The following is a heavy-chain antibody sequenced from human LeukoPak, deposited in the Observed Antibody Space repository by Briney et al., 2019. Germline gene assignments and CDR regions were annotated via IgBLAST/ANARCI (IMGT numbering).Heavy chain of an antibody. D-gene: IGHD3-10*01. J-gene: IGHJ4*02. V-gene: IGHV1-2*04. Sequence: ASVKVSCKASGYTFTGYYMHWVRQAPGQGLEWMGWINPNSDGTNYAQKFQGWVTMTRDTSISTAYMELSRLRSDDTAVYYCARGRARFGELFPDYWGQGTLVTVSS. CDR3: ARGRARFGELFPDY. CDR2: INPNSDGT. CDR1: GYTFTGYY.